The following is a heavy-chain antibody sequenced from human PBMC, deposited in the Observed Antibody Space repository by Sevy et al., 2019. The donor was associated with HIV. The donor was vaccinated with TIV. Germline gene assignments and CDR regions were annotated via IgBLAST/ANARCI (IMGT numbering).Heavy chain of an antibody. J-gene: IGHJ4*02. D-gene: IGHD3-10*01. V-gene: IGHV3-30*03. CDR3: ASQRITMVRGVIGLDY. CDR2: ISYDGSNK. CDR1: GFTFSSYG. Sequence: GGSLRLSCAASGFTFSSYGMHWVRQAPGKGLEWVAVISYDGSNKYYADSVKGLFTISRDNSKNTLYLQMNSLRAEDTVVYYFASQRITMVRGVIGLDYWGQGTLVTVSS.